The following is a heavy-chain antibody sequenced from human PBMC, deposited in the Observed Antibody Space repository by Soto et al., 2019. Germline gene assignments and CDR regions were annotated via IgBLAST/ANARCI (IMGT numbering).Heavy chain of an antibody. Sequence: VESLKISCKGSGYSFTSYCISWVRQMPGKGLEWMGRIDPSDSYTNYSPSFQGHVTISADKSISTAYLQWSSLKASGTAMYYCARPPGRDPANYYYGMDVWGQGTTVTVS. J-gene: IGHJ6*02. CDR3: ARPPGRDPANYYYGMDV. CDR2: IDPSDSYT. CDR1: GYSFTSYC. V-gene: IGHV5-10-1*01.